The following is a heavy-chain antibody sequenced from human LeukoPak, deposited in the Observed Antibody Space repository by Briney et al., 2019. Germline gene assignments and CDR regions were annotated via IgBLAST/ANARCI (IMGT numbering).Heavy chain of an antibody. J-gene: IGHJ4*02. CDR3: ARGRRGYSSGLIDY. CDR2: INHSGST. D-gene: IGHD6-19*01. CDR1: GGSFSGYY. Sequence: PSETLSLTCAVYGGSFSGYYWSWIRQPPGKGLEWIGEINHSGSTNCNPSLKSRVTISVDTSKNQFSLKLSSVTAADTAVYYCARGRRGYSSGLIDYWGQGTLVTVSS. V-gene: IGHV4-34*01.